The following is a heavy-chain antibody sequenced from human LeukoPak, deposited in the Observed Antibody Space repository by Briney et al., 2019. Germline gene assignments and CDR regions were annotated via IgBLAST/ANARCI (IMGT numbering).Heavy chain of an antibody. CDR1: GGSFSNYY. J-gene: IGHJ4*02. CDR3: ARDGEGLDY. Sequence: SETMSLTCAVYGGSFSNYYWTCIRQPPGKGLEWIGEINHSGSARYNPSLKSRVIISVDTSKNQFSLKLSSVTAADTAVYYCARDGEGLDYWGQGTLVTVSS. V-gene: IGHV4-34*01. CDR2: INHSGSA. D-gene: IGHD3-3*01.